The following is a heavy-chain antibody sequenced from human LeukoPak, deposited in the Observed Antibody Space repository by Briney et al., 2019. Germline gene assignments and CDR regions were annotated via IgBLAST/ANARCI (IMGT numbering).Heavy chain of an antibody. V-gene: IGHV4-39*01. Sequence: SETLSLTCTVSSGSISSSSYYWGWIRQPQGKGLEWIGTIYYSGSTYYNPSLKSRVTISVDTSKNQFSLKLSSVTAADTAVYYCARHYGRHYFDYWGQGTLVTVSS. CDR2: IYYSGST. CDR3: ARHYGRHYFDY. D-gene: IGHD3-10*01. CDR1: SGSISSSSYY. J-gene: IGHJ4*02.